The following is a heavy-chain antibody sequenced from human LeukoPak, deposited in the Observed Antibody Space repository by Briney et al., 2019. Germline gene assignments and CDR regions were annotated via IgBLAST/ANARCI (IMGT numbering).Heavy chain of an antibody. CDR3: ARGGDFGYSYGGYYYMDV. J-gene: IGHJ6*03. D-gene: IGHD5-18*01. V-gene: IGHV3-13*01. CDR1: GFAFSNYD. CDR2: IGTAGDT. Sequence: GGSLRLSCAASGFAFSNYDMHWVRQATGKRLEWVSTIGTAGDTYYLDSVKGRFTISGENAKNSLYLQMNSLTAGDTAVYYCARGGDFGYSYGGYYYMDVWGKGTTVIVSS.